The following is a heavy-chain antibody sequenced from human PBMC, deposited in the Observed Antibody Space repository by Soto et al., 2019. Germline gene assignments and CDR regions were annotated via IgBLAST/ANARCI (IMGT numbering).Heavy chain of an antibody. CDR1: GGTFSTYP. V-gene: IGHV1-69*06. CDR2: IIPIYGTA. J-gene: IGHJ3*02. CDR3: AREGARIVGDTGALDM. D-gene: IGHD1-26*01. Sequence: QVQLVQSGAEVKRPGSSVKISCTASGGTFSTYPVHWVRQAPGQGLEWMGAIIPIYGTANFAQKFQGRVTLTADKSTTTAYMELRSLKSEATAVYYCAREGARIVGDTGALDMWGQGTMVSVSS.